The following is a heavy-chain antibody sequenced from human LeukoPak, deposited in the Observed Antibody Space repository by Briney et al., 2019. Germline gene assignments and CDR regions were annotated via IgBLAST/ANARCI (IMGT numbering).Heavy chain of an antibody. CDR3: ARRVGVGGAFDI. CDR2: IDPSDSYT. V-gene: IGHV5-10-1*01. D-gene: IGHD3-16*01. J-gene: IGHJ3*02. CDR1: GSGFTSYW. Sequence: GESLQISWKGSGSGFTSYWISWGRQMPGKGLEGMGRIDPSDSYTHYSPSFQAHVTISADKSISPAYLQWSSLKASDTAMYYCARRVGVGGAFDIWGQGTMVTVSS.